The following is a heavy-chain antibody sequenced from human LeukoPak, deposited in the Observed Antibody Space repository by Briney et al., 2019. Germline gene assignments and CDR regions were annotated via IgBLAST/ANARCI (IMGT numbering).Heavy chain of an antibody. CDR1: GYTFSSYG. Sequence: ASVKVSCKASGYTFSSYGISWVRQAPGQGLEWMRWISAYNGNTNYAQKLQGRVTMTTDTSTSTAYMELRSLRSDDTAVYYCAREYYYGSGSYGGDAFDIWGQGTMVTVSS. J-gene: IGHJ3*02. CDR3: AREYYYGSGSYGGDAFDI. CDR2: ISAYNGNT. D-gene: IGHD3-10*01. V-gene: IGHV1-18*01.